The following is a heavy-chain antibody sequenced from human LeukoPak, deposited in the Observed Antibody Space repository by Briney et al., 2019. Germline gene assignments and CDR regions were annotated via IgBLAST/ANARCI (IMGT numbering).Heavy chain of an antibody. CDR2: IHYSGST. J-gene: IGHJ5*02. CDR3: ARHLDSGDYPLDL. D-gene: IGHD4-17*01. Sequence: SETLSLTCTVSGGSISGYYWSWIGQSPGKGLEWIAYIHYSGSTNYNPSLKSRVTISVDTSKDHFSLKLSSVTAADTAVYFCARHLDSGDYPLDLWARGNVLTVSS. V-gene: IGHV4-59*08. CDR1: GGSISGYY.